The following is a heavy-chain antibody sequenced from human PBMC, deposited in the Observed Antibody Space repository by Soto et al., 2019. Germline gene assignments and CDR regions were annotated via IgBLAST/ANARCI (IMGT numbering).Heavy chain of an antibody. Sequence: PGGPMILPSAAWGFTFIDYSRNWVREAQGKGLERVAKINKDDSDKSYVDSVKGRFTIPRDNAKNSLYLKMNSLRADDRAVYYCGTHPPYYVWGQGTTVTGSS. V-gene: IGHV3-7*01. CDR3: GTHPPYYV. D-gene: IGHD2-21*01. CDR1: GFTFIDYS. CDR2: INKDDSDK. J-gene: IGHJ6*02.